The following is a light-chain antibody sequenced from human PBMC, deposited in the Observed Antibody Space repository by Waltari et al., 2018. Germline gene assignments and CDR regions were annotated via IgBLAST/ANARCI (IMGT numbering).Light chain of an antibody. CDR3: CSYAGSYTSLYV. V-gene: IGLV2-11*01. CDR2: DVS. J-gene: IGLJ1*01. CDR1: SSDVGGYHY. Sequence: QSALTQPRSVSGSPGQSVTISCTGTSSDVGGYHYVPWYQQHPGKAPKLMIYDVSKRPSGVPDRFSGSKSGNTASLTISGLQAEDEADYYCCSYAGSYTSLYVFGTGTKVTVL.